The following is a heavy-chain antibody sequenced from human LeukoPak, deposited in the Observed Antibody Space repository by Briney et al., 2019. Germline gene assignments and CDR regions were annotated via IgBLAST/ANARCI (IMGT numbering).Heavy chain of an antibody. J-gene: IGHJ4*02. CDR2: ISDYT. Sequence: PGGSLRLSCAASVFTFSDFAMNWVRQAPGKGLEWVAFISDYTSYADSMKGRFIISRDNAENLVNLQMRSLRAEDTAVYFCARAPRGNFQAIDYWGQGTLVTVSS. D-gene: IGHD1-26*01. CDR1: VFTFSDFA. CDR3: ARAPRGNFQAIDY. V-gene: IGHV3-69-1*01.